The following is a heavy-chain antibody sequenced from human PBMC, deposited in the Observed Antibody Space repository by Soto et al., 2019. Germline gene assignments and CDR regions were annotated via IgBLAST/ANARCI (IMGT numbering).Heavy chain of an antibody. D-gene: IGHD2-8*01. V-gene: IGHV4-59*11. Sequence: SETLSLTCTVSGGSINNHYWSWIRQPPGKGLEWLGYVYYNGITNYNPSLKSRVTMSVDTSKNQLSLKLSSLTAADTAVYYCARAFGRSRNGYWGQGTLVPVSS. CDR1: GGSINNHY. CDR3: ARAFGRSRNGY. J-gene: IGHJ4*02. CDR2: VYYNGIT.